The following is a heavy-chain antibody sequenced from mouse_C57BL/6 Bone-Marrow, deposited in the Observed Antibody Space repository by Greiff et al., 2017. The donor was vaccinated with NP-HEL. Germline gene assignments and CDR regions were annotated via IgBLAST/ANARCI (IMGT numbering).Heavy chain of an antibody. D-gene: IGHD2-3*01. CDR3: TTQGLLLDY. CDR1: GFNIKDDY. J-gene: IGHJ2*01. CDR2: IDPENGDT. Sequence: EVQLQQSGAELVRPGASVKLSCTASGFNIKDDYMHWVKQRPEQGLEWIGWIDPENGDTAYASKFQGKATITADTSSNTAYLQLSSLTSEDTAVYYCTTQGLLLDYWGQGTTLTVSS. V-gene: IGHV14-4*01.